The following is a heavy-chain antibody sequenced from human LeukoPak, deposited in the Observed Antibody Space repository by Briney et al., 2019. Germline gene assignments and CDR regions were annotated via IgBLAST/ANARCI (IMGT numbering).Heavy chain of an antibody. CDR1: GFTFSSYG. Sequence: GGSLRLSCAASGFTFSSYGMHWVRQAQGKGLEWVAVISYDGSNKYYADSVKGRFTISRDNSKNTLYLQMNSLRAEDTAVYYCAKAPREYYFDYWGQGTLVTVSS. CDR3: AKAPREYYFDY. V-gene: IGHV3-30*18. J-gene: IGHJ4*02. CDR2: ISYDGSNK. D-gene: IGHD3-10*01.